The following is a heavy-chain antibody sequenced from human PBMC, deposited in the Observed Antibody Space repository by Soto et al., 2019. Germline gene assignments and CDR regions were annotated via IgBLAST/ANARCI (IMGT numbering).Heavy chain of an antibody. V-gene: IGHV1-69*01. CDR2: IIPIFGTT. J-gene: IGHJ6*02. Sequence: QVQLVQSGAEVKKPGSSVKVSCKASGGTFSSYAISWVRQAPGQGLEWMGGIIPIFGTTNYAQKFQGRVTITADESTTIAYMELSSLGSEDTAVYYCARGGATLVRGVLRTGYYGMAVWGQGTTVTVSS. D-gene: IGHD3-10*01. CDR1: GGTFSSYA. CDR3: ARGGATLVRGVLRTGYYGMAV.